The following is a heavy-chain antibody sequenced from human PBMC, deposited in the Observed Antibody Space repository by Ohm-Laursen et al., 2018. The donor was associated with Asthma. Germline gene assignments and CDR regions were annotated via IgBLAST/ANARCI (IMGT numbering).Heavy chain of an antibody. V-gene: IGHV1-69*13. Sequence: SVKVSCKVSGGTFSSYAISWVRQAPGQGLEWMGGIIPIFGTANYAQKFQGRVTITADESTSTASMELSSLRSEDTAVYYCARSRYYYDSSGYYYYNWFDPWGQGTLVTVSS. J-gene: IGHJ5*02. D-gene: IGHD3-22*01. CDR1: GGTFSSYA. CDR2: IIPIFGTA. CDR3: ARSRYYYDSSGYYYYNWFDP.